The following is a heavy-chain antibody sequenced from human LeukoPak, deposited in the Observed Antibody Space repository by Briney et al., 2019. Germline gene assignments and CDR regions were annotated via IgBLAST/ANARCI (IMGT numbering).Heavy chain of an antibody. CDR2: IWYDGSNK. CDR3: ARDSLRYCSGGSCYYFDY. D-gene: IGHD2-15*01. J-gene: IGHJ4*02. V-gene: IGHV3-33*01. Sequence: GGSLRLSCAASGFTFSSYGMHWVRQAPGKGLEWVAVIWYDGSNKYYADSVKGRFTISRDNSKNTLYLQMNSLRAEDTAVYYCARDSLRYCSGGSCYYFDYWGQGTLVTVSS. CDR1: GFTFSSYG.